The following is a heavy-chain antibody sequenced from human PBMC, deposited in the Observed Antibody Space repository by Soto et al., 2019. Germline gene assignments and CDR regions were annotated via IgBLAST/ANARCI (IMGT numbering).Heavy chain of an antibody. V-gene: IGHV1-18*01. D-gene: IGHD3-9*01. CDR3: ARVLTIFERDWFDP. CDR1: GYTFTSYG. Sequence: GASVKVSCKAPGYTFTSYGISWVRQAPGQGLEWMGWIGAYNGNTNYAQKLQGRVTMTTDTSTSTAYMELRSLRSDDTAVYYCARVLTIFERDWFDPWGQGTLVTVSS. J-gene: IGHJ5*02. CDR2: IGAYNGNT.